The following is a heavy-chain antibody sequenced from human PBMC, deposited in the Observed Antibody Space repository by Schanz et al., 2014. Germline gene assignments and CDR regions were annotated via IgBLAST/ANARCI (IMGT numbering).Heavy chain of an antibody. CDR1: GFIFSDYY. Sequence: SCAASGFIFSDYYMAWIRQAPGKGPYYVSYISSGGTTTYHSDSVKGRFTISRDTSKNSLYFKRNSLRAEVTSVYYCARGPRTGAF. V-gene: IGHV3-11*01. D-gene: IGHD2-8*02. CDR2: ISSGGTTT. CDR3: ARGPRTGAF. J-gene: IGHJ3*01.